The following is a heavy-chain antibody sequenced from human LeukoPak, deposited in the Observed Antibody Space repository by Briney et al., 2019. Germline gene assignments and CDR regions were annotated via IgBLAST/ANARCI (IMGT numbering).Heavy chain of an antibody. CDR1: GGSISSSSYY. CDR2: IYYSGST. CDR3: ASTAPYDSSGYNWFDP. Sequence: SETLSLTCTVSGGSISSSSYYWGWIRQPPGTGLEWIGSIYYSGSTYYNPSLKSRVTISVDTSKNQFSLKLSSVTAADTAVYYCASTAPYDSSGYNWFDPWGQGTLVTVSS. V-gene: IGHV4-39*07. J-gene: IGHJ5*02. D-gene: IGHD3-22*01.